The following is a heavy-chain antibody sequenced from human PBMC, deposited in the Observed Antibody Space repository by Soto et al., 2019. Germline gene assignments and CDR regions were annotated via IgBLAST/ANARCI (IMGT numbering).Heavy chain of an antibody. J-gene: IGHJ3*02. V-gene: IGHV1-2*02. Sequence: ASVKVSCKASGYTFTGYDMHWVRQAPGQGLEWMGWINPNSGGTNYAQKFQGRVTMTRDTSISTAYMELSRLRSDDTAVYYCARGGYYDSSDHDAFDIWGQGTMVTVSS. CDR1: GYTFTGYD. CDR2: INPNSGGT. D-gene: IGHD3-22*01. CDR3: ARGGYYDSSDHDAFDI.